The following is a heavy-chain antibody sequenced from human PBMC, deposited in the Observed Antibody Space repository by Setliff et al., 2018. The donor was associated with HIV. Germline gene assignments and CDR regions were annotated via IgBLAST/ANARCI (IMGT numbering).Heavy chain of an antibody. CDR3: AREALSRAGYSYFDY. Sequence: PGGSLRLSCAASGFTFSSYTLNWIRQAPGKGLEWVASISDGGTYMYYADSVKGRFTISRDDAGNSLFLQLKHLRAEDTAIYYCAREALSRAGYSYFDYWGQGTLVTVSS. V-gene: IGHV3-21*01. CDR2: ISDGGTYM. J-gene: IGHJ4*02. D-gene: IGHD5-12*01. CDR1: GFTFSSYT.